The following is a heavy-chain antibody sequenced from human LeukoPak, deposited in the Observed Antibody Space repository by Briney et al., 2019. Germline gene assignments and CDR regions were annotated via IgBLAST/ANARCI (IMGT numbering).Heavy chain of an antibody. CDR3: ASPKRLYGDYICDY. CDR1: RFTFSSYS. D-gene: IGHD4-17*01. CDR2: ISSSSSYI. J-gene: IGHJ4*02. V-gene: IGHV3-21*01. Sequence: KPGGSLRLSCAASRFTFSSYSMNWVRQAPGKGLEWVSSISSSSSYIYYADSVKGRFTISRDNAKNSLYLQMNSLRAEDTAVYYCASPKRLYGDYICDYWGQGTLVTVSS.